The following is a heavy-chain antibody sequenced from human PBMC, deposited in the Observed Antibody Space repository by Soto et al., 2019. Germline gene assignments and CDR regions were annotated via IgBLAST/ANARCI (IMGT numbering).Heavy chain of an antibody. CDR3: AREVTYYDILTGYRRNWFDP. CDR2: ISYDGSNK. V-gene: IGHV3-30-3*01. D-gene: IGHD3-9*01. Sequence: QVQLVESGGGVVQPGRSLRLSCAASGFTFSSYAMHWVRQAPGKGLEWVAVISYDGSNKYYADSVKGRFTISRDNSKNTLYLQMNSLRAEDTAVYYCAREVTYYDILTGYRRNWFDPWGQGTLVTVSS. CDR1: GFTFSSYA. J-gene: IGHJ5*02.